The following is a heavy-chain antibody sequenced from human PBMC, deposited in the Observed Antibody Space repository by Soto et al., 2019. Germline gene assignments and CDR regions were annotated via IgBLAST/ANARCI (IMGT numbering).Heavy chain of an antibody. D-gene: IGHD3-10*01. CDR3: ARDPDGIIDFDY. CDR2: ISYDGSNK. Sequence: GGSLRLSCVASGFTFRSHGMHWVRQAPGRGLEWVAVISYDGSNKNCADFVKGRFTISRDNAKNSLYLQMNSLRDEDTAVYFCARDPDGIIDFDYWGQGTQVTVSS. V-gene: IGHV3-30*03. J-gene: IGHJ4*02. CDR1: GFTFRSHG.